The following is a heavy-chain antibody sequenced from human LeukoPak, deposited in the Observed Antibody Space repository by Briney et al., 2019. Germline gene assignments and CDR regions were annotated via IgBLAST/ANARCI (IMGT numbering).Heavy chain of an antibody. Sequence: PGGSLRLSCAASGFTFSNYWMNWVRQAPGKGLEWVSSISSSSSYIYYADSVKGRFTISRDNAKNSLYLQMNSLRAEDTAVYYCARGLEYYYGSGNWFDPWGQGTLVTVSS. V-gene: IGHV3-21*01. CDR1: GFTFSNYW. CDR3: ARGLEYYYGSGNWFDP. CDR2: ISSSSSYI. J-gene: IGHJ5*02. D-gene: IGHD3-10*01.